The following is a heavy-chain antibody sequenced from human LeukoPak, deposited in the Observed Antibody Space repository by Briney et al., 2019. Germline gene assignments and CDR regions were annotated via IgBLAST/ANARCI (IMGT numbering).Heavy chain of an antibody. V-gene: IGHV1-8*01. Sequence: GASVKVSCKASGYTFTSYDINWVRQATGQGLEWMGWMNPNSGNTGYAQKFQGRVTMTRNTSISTAYMELSSVRSEDTAVYYCARGDYGDTNFDYWGQGTLVTVSS. J-gene: IGHJ4*02. CDR2: MNPNSGNT. CDR3: ARGDYGDTNFDY. CDR1: GYTFTSYD. D-gene: IGHD4-17*01.